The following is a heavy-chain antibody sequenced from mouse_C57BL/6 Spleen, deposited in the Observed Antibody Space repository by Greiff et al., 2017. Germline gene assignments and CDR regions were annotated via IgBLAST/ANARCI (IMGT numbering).Heavy chain of an antibody. CDR3: TKEEDNYVSSPWFSC. CDR1: GYTFTDYE. Sequence: VQLQESGAELVRPGASVTLSCKASGYTFTDYEMHWVKQTPVHGLEWIGAIDPETGGTAYNQKFKGKAILTADKSSSTAYMELRSLTSEDSAVYYCTKEEDNYVSSPWFSCWGHGTLVTVSA. D-gene: IGHD1-1*01. V-gene: IGHV1-15*01. CDR2: IDPETGGT. J-gene: IGHJ3*01.